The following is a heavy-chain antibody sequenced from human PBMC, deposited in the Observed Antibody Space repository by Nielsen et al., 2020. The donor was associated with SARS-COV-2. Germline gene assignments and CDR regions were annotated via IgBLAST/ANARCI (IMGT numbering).Heavy chain of an antibody. CDR1: GGSVSSGPSY. D-gene: IGHD5-24*01. J-gene: IGHJ4*02. CDR2: IFYRGNT. Sequence: SETLSLTCTVSGGSVSSGPSYWSWIRQPPGKGLEWIGYIFYRGNTNYNPSLKSRVTISVDTSKNQISLEVNSVTPADTAVYYCVRIDMATISVDYWGRGTLVSVSS. CDR3: VRIDMATISVDY. V-gene: IGHV4-61*01.